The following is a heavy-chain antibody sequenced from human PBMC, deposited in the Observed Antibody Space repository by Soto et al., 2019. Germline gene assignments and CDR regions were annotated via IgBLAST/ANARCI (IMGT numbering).Heavy chain of an antibody. CDR2: ISGIGGST. J-gene: IGHJ4*02. Sequence: TVGSLILSCAASGFTFSSYAMSWVRQAPGKGLEWVSAISGIGGSTYYADSVKGRFTISRDNSKNTLYLQMNSLRAEDTAVYYCAIAAAAYFDYWGQGTLVTVSS. D-gene: IGHD6-13*01. CDR1: GFTFSSYA. V-gene: IGHV3-23*01. CDR3: AIAAAAYFDY.